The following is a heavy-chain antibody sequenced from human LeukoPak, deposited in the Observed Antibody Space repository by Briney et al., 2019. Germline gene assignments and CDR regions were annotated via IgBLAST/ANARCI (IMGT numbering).Heavy chain of an antibody. CDR3: ARCEDGYADY. V-gene: IGHV4-59*01. D-gene: IGHD5-24*01. Sequence: PSETLSLTCPVSGGSISSYYWSWIRQPPGKGLEWIGYIYYSGSTNYNPSLKSRVTISVDTSKNQFSLKLSSVTAADTAVYYCARCEDGYADYWGQGTLVTVSS. CDR2: IYYSGST. CDR1: GGSISSYY. J-gene: IGHJ4*02.